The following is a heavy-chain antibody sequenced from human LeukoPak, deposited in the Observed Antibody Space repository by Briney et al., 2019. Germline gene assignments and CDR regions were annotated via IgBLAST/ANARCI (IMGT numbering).Heavy chain of an antibody. CDR2: ISYDGSNK. D-gene: IGHD3-22*01. Sequence: GGSLRLSCAASGFTFSSYGMHWVRQAPGKGLEWVAVISYDGSNKYYADSVKGRFTISRDNSKSTLYLQMNSLRAEDTAVYYCAKDLYYYDSSGYTFDYWGQGTLVTVSS. CDR3: AKDLYYYDSSGYTFDY. J-gene: IGHJ4*02. CDR1: GFTFSSYG. V-gene: IGHV3-30*18.